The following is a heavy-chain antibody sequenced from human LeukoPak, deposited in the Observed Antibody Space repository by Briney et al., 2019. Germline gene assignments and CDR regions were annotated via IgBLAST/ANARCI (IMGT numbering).Heavy chain of an antibody. Sequence: GGSLRLSCAASGFTFSSYAMSWVRQAPGKRLEWVSYISASGYSTYYADSVRGRFTISRDNSKNTLYLQMNSLRADDTAVYYCVKGLYSSSSRGDYMDVWGKGTTVTVSS. CDR3: VKGLYSSSSRGDYMDV. V-gene: IGHV3-23*01. J-gene: IGHJ6*03. D-gene: IGHD6-6*01. CDR2: ISASGYST. CDR1: GFTFSSYA.